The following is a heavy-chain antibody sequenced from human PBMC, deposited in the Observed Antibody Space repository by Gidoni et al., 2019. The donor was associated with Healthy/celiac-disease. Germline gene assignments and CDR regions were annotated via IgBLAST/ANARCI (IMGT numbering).Heavy chain of an antibody. CDR2: ISGSGGST. D-gene: IGHD5-18*01. V-gene: IGHV3-23*01. CDR3: AKWDVDTAMVDRFYYYYGMDV. Sequence: EVQLFESGGGLVQPGGSLRLSCAASGFTFSRYAMTWVRQAPGKGLAWVSAISGSGGSTYYADSVKGQFTISRDNSKNTRYLQMNSQRAEDTAVYYCAKWDVDTAMVDRFYYYYGMDVWGQGTTVTVSS. CDR1: GFTFSRYA. J-gene: IGHJ6*02.